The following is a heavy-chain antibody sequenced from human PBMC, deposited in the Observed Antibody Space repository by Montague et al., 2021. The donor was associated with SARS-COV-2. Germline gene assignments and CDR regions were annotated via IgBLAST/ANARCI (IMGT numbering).Heavy chain of an antibody. CDR2: IYDSGSS. CDR1: GDSISGIC. V-gene: IGHV4-59*01. Sequence: SETLSLTSTVSGDSISGICWSWGRQSPGKGLERNGYIYDSGSSNSCSQLNSRTPMSVDTVRNELSLTLSSVTAADTAISYCARFTASGFDYWGQGILVTVSS. J-gene: IGHJ4*02. CDR3: ARFTASGFDY. D-gene: IGHD6-25*01.